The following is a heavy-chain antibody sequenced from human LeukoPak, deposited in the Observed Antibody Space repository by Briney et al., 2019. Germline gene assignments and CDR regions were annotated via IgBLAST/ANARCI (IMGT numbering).Heavy chain of an antibody. CDR1: GFTFNNYA. CDR3: TKGVVVVPAAILGEVYYYYMDV. CDR2: ISGDGVSP. J-gene: IGHJ6*03. Sequence: GGSLRLSCAASGFTFNNYALAWVRQTPEKGLECVSAISGDGVSPYYADSVKGRFTISRDNSKNALNLQMNSLRAEDTAVYYCTKGVVVVPAAILGEVYYYYMDVWGKGTTVTVSS. D-gene: IGHD2-2*02. V-gene: IGHV3-23*01.